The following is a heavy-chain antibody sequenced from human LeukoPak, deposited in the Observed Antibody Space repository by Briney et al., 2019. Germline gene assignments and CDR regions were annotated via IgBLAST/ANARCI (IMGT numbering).Heavy chain of an antibody. Sequence: ESLKISCKGSGYIFTTYWIGWVRQMPGKGLEWMGIIYPGDSDTRYSPSFQGQVTISADKSISTAYLRWSSLKASDTAMYYCARQWSSGWSFFDYWGQGTLVTVSS. CDR2: IYPGDSDT. CDR3: ARQWSSGWSFFDY. CDR1: GYIFTTYW. D-gene: IGHD6-19*01. V-gene: IGHV5-51*01. J-gene: IGHJ4*02.